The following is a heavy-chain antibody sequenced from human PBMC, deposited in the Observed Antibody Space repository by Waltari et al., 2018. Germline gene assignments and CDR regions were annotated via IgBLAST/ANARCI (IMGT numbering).Heavy chain of an antibody. CDR1: GFTFSSYW. D-gene: IGHD2-2*01. CDR3: ARGAGYCSSTSCYARVLHDAFDI. J-gene: IGHJ3*02. CDR2: IKQDGSEK. Sequence: EVQLVESGGGLVQPGGSLRLSCAASGFTFSSYWMSWVRQAPGKGLEWVANIKQDGSEKNYVDSVKGLFTISRDNAKNSLYLQMNSLRAEGTAVYYCARGAGYCSSTSCYARVLHDAFDIWGQGTMVIVSS. V-gene: IGHV3-7*01.